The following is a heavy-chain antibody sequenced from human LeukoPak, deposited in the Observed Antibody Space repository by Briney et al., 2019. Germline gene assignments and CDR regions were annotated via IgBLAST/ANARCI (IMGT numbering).Heavy chain of an antibody. Sequence: SETLSLTCTVSGGSISSSSYYWSWIRQPAGKGLEWIGRIYVIGSTNYNPSLKSRVTITMDTSKNQFSLKLSSVTAADTAVYYCAREGWERHHFDHWGQGTLVTVPS. CDR1: GGSISSSSYY. CDR3: AREGWERHHFDH. V-gene: IGHV4-61*02. CDR2: IYVIGST. D-gene: IGHD1-26*01. J-gene: IGHJ4*02.